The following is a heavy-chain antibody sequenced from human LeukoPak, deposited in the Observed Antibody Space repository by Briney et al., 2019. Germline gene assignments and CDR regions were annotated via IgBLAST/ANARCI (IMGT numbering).Heavy chain of an antibody. CDR2: IKSKTDGGTT. V-gene: IGHV3-15*01. CDR1: GFTFSNAW. J-gene: IGHJ6*04. Sequence: GSLRLSCAASGFTFSNAWMSWVRQAPGKGLEWVGRIKSKTDGGTTDYAAPVKGRFTISRDDSKNTLYLQMNSLKTEDTAVYYCTTLSIVVVPAAMTYYGMDVWGKGTTVTVSS. D-gene: IGHD2-2*01. CDR3: TTLSIVVVPAAMTYYGMDV.